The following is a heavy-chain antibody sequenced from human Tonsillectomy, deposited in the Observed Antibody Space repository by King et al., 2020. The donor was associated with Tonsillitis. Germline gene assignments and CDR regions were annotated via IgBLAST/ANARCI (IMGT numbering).Heavy chain of an antibody. V-gene: IGHV3-9*01. D-gene: IGHD4-17*01. CDR2: ISWNSGSI. Sequence: VQLVESGGGLVQPGRSLRLSCAASGFTFDDYAMHWVRQAPGKGLEWVSGISWNSGSIGYADSVKGRFTISRDNATNSLFLQMNSLRAEDTALYYCAKTHYGDYGFDYWGQGTLVTVSS. CDR1: GFTFDDYA. J-gene: IGHJ4*02. CDR3: AKTHYGDYGFDY.